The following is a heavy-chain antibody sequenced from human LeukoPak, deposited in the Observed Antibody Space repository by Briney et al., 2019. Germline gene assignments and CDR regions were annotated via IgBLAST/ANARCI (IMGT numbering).Heavy chain of an antibody. V-gene: IGHV3-15*01. CDR3: TTEDYGDYVPDY. D-gene: IGHD4-17*01. CDR1: GFTFSKAW. CDR2: IKSKTDGGTT. Sequence: PGGSLRLSCAASGFTFSKAWMSWVRQTPGKGLEWVGQIKSKTDGGTTDYAAPVKGRFTISRDDSKNSLYLLMNSLKTEDTAVYYCTTEDYGDYVPDYWGQGTLVTLSS. J-gene: IGHJ4*02.